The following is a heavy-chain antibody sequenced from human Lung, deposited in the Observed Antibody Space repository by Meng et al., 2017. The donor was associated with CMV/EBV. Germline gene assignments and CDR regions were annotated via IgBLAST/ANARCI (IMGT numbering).Heavy chain of an antibody. CDR2: ISPYNGNT. V-gene: IGHV1-18*01. J-gene: IGHJ6*02. CDR3: ARNPLYCSSTSCYIPGNYYYYYGMDV. CDR1: GYTFTSYG. D-gene: IGHD2-2*02. Sequence: ASXXVSXKASGYTFTSYGISWVRQAPGQGLEWMGWISPYNGNTNYAQKLQGRVTMTTDTSTSTAYMELRSLRSDDTAVYYCARNPLYCSSTSCYIPGNYYYYYGMDVWXQGTTVTVSS.